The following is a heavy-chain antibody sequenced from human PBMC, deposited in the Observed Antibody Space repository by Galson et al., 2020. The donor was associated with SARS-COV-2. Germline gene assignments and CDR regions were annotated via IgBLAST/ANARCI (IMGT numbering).Heavy chain of an antibody. CDR1: GYTFTSYG. CDR3: ARVDIVATLGFRKNWFDP. D-gene: IGHD5-12*01. Sequence: ASVKVSCKASGYTFTSYGISWVRQAPGQGLEWMGWISAYNGNTNYAQKLQGRVTMTTDTSTSTAYMELRSLRSDDTAVYYCARVDIVATLGFRKNWFDPWGQGTLVTVSS. J-gene: IGHJ5*02. V-gene: IGHV1-18*04. CDR2: ISAYNGNT.